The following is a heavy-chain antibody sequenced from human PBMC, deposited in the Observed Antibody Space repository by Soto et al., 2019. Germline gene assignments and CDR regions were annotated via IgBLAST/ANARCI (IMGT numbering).Heavy chain of an antibody. J-gene: IGHJ4*02. Sequence: SVKVSCKASGGSFSSYAISWVRQVPGEGLEWMGGIIPIFGTANDAQKFQGRVTITADKSTSTAYMELSSLRSEDAAGYYVGIEMATSAGPCLYRGQGPLVTLFS. CDR1: GGSFSSYA. CDR2: IIPIFGTA. D-gene: IGHD5-12*01. V-gene: IGHV1-69*06. CDR3: GIEMATSAGPCLY.